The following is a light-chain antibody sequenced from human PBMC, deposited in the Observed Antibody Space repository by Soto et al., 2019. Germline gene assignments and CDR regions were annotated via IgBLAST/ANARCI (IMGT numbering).Light chain of an antibody. V-gene: IGKV1-5*01. CDR3: QQYNSYS. CDR2: HAS. CDR1: QSISNW. Sequence: DIQMTQSPSSLSSSVGYIVTITRQASQSISNWLAWYQQKPGTAPKVLIYHASNLQSGVPSRFSGSGSGTEFTLTISSLQPDDFATYYCQQYNSYSFGQGTKVDIK. J-gene: IGKJ1*01.